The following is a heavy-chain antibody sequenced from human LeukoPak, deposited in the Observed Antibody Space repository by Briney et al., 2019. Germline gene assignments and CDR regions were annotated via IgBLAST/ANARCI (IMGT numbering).Heavy chain of an antibody. J-gene: IGHJ4*02. CDR3: ARVGYGDYRDY. CDR2: IYSGGST. V-gene: IGHV3-53*01. D-gene: IGHD4-17*01. CDR1: GFTVSSNY. Sequence: GGSLRLSCAASGFTVSSNYMSWVRQAPGKGLEWVSVIYSGGSTFYADSVKGRFTISRDNSKNTLYLQMNSLRAEDTAVYYCARVGYGDYRDYWGQGTLVTVSS.